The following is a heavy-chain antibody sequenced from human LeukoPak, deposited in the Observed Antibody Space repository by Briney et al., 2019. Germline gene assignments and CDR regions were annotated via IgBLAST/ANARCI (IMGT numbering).Heavy chain of an antibody. CDR2: IYSGGST. Sequence: GGSLRLSCAASGFTVSNNYMSWVRQAPGKGLGWVSVIYSGGSTYYADSVKGRFTISRDTSKNTLSLQMNSLRAEDTAVYYCARETSSDEDTAMVIGYFDYWGQGTLVTVSS. CDR1: GFTVSNNY. J-gene: IGHJ4*02. CDR3: ARETSSDEDTAMVIGYFDY. D-gene: IGHD5-18*01. V-gene: IGHV3-53*01.